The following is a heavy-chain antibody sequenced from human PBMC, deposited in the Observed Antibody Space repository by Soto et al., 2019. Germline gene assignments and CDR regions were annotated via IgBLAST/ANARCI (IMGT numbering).Heavy chain of an antibody. CDR1: GFTFSSYA. CDR2: ISGSGGST. Sequence: PGGSLRLSCAASGFTFSSYAMSWVRQAPGKGLEWVSAISGSGGSTYYADSVKGRFTISRDNSKNTLYLQMNSLRAEDTAVYYCAKDYYYDSSGYYYDRIIDYWGQGTLVTVSS. J-gene: IGHJ4*02. D-gene: IGHD3-22*01. V-gene: IGHV3-23*01. CDR3: AKDYYYDSSGYYYDRIIDY.